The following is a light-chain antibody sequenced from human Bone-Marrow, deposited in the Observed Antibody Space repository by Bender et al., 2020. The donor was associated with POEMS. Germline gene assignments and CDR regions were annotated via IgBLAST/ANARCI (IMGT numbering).Light chain of an antibody. Sequence: SYELTQPPSVSVSPGQTASVTCSGEKLGDKNDCWHQQRTGQSPVMVIYQDSKRPSGLRDRVSGSGSGNTATLTISGAQAVDEADYYCQAWDPSKVVFGGGTKVTVL. J-gene: IGLJ2*01. CDR2: QDS. CDR3: QAWDPSKVV. CDR1: KLGDKN. V-gene: IGLV3-1*01.